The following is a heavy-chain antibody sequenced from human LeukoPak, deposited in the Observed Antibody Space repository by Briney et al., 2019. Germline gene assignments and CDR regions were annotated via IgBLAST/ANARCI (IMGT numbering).Heavy chain of an antibody. D-gene: IGHD3-9*01. V-gene: IGHV1-69*13. CDR3: ARDYPDIDSGYSYGYDILTGSVGYYYYMDV. Sequence: SVKVSCKASGYTFTSYYMHWVRQAPGQGLEWMGGIIPIFATTNYAQEFQGRVSITADEFTSTVYMELTSLRSDDTAVYYCARDYPDIDSGYSYGYDILTGSVGYYYYMDVWGKGTTVTVSS. J-gene: IGHJ6*03. CDR1: GYTFTSYY. CDR2: IIPIFATT.